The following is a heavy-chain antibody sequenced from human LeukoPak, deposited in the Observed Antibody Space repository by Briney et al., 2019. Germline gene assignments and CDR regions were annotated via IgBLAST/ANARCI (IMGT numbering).Heavy chain of an antibody. V-gene: IGHV4-4*02. CDR3: ARGTLWFGESPGMDV. J-gene: IGHJ6*02. D-gene: IGHD3-10*01. CDR1: GGSLSSSNW. Sequence: SETLSLTCAVSGGSLSSSNWWSWVRPPPGKGLEWIGEIYHSGSTNYNPSLKSRVTISVDKSKNQLSLTLSSVTAANTAVYYWARGTLWFGESPGMDVWGQGKTVTVSS. CDR2: IYHSGST.